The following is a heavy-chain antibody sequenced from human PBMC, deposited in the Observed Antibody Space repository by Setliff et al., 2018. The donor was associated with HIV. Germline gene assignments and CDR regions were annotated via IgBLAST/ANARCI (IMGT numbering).Heavy chain of an antibody. CDR1: GFTFSSYA. CDR2: LSGSGGST. J-gene: IGHJ6*03. D-gene: IGHD2-2*01. CDR3: AKEYCSSNKCYYYYYMDV. Sequence: GGSLRLSCAASGFTFSSYAMSWVRQAPGKGLEWVSALSGSGGSTYYADSVKGRFTISRDNSKNTLYLQMNSLRAEDTAVYYCAKEYCSSNKCYYYYYMDVWGKGTKVTVSS. V-gene: IGHV3-23*01.